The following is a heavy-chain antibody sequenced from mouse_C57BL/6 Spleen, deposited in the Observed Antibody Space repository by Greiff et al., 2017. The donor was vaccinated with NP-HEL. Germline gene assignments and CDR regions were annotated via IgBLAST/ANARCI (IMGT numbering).Heavy chain of an antibody. V-gene: IGHV5-16*01. Sequence: EVKLVESEGGLVQPGSSMKLSCTASGFTFSDYYMAWVRQVPEKGLEWVANINYDGSSTYYLDSLKSRFIISRDNAKNILYLQMSSLKSEDTATYYCARDNYGSSYDCYFDVWGTGTTVTVSS. J-gene: IGHJ1*03. CDR3: ARDNYGSSYDCYFDV. D-gene: IGHD1-1*01. CDR2: INYDGSST. CDR1: GFTFSDYY.